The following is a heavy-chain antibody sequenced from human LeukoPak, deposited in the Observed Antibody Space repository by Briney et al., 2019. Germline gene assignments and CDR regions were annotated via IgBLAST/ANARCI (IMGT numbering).Heavy chain of an antibody. Sequence: PGGSLRLSCVASGFTFSSFSMNWVRQAPGKGLEWVSYISSSSSTIYYAESVKGRFTISRDNAKNSLYLQMNSLRAEDTAVYYCARDLAYYYDSSGYFTFDSWGQGTLVTVSS. CDR2: ISSSSSTI. V-gene: IGHV3-48*01. CDR1: GFTFSSFS. CDR3: ARDLAYYYDSSGYFTFDS. J-gene: IGHJ4*02. D-gene: IGHD3-22*01.